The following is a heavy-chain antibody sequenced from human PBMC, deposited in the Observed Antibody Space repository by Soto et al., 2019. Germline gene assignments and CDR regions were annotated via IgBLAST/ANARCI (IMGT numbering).Heavy chain of an antibody. J-gene: IGHJ4*02. CDR2: ISSSSTI. D-gene: IGHD2-2*01. CDR3: ARDQVVPAAMPDY. CDR1: GFTFSSYS. V-gene: IGHV3-48*01. Sequence: PGGSLRLSCAASGFTFSSYSMNWVLQAPGKGLEWVSYISSSSTIYYADSVKGRFTISRDNAKNSLYLQMNSLRAEDTAVYYCARDQVVPAAMPDYWGQGTLVTVSS.